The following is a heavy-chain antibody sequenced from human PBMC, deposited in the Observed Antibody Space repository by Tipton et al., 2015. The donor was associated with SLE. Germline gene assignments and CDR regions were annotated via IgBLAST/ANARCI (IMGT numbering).Heavy chain of an antibody. Sequence: TLSLTCTVSGGSISRYYWSWIRPPAGKGLEWIGCIYTSGSTNYNPSLKSRVSMSVDTSKNQFSLKLSSVTAADTAGYYCARYTSYYGSGKPIDNWGQGTLVTVSS. D-gene: IGHD3-10*01. J-gene: IGHJ4*02. CDR2: IYTSGST. CDR1: GGSISRYY. V-gene: IGHV4-4*07. CDR3: ARYTSYYGSGKPIDN.